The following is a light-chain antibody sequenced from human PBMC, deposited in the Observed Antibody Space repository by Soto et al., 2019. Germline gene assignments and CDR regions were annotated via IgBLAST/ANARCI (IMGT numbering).Light chain of an antibody. CDR1: QSISSY. Sequence: DIQMTQSPSSMSASVGDRVTSTCRASQSISSYLNWYQQKPGKAPKLLIYAASSLQSGVPSRFSGSGSGTDFTLTISSLQPEDFATYYCQQSYSTPVTVGPGTKVDIK. CDR3: QQSYSTPVT. V-gene: IGKV1-39*01. CDR2: AAS. J-gene: IGKJ3*01.